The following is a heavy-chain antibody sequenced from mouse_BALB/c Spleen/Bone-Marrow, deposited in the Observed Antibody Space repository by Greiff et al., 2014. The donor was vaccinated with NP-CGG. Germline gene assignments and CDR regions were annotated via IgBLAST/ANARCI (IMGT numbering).Heavy chain of an antibody. J-gene: IGHJ2*01. Sequence: SGAELVKPGASVKLSCTASGFNIKDTYMHWVKQRPEQGLEWIGRIDPANGNTKYDPKFQGKATITADTSSNTAYLQLSSLTSEDTAVYYGASYYYGYYFDSWGQGTTLTVSS. V-gene: IGHV14-3*02. CDR1: GFNIKDTY. CDR2: IDPANGNT. CDR3: ASYYYGYYFDS. D-gene: IGHD1-1*01.